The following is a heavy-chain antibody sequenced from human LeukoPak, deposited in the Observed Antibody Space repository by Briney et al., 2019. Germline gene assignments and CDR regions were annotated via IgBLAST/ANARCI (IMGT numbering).Heavy chain of an antibody. J-gene: IGHJ3*02. CDR3: ARGYYYDSSGSSGDAFDI. CDR1: GYTFTGYY. CDR2: INPNSGGT. Sequence: ASVKVSCKASGYTFTGYYMHWVRQAPGQGLEWMGWINPNSGGTNYAQKFQGWVTMTRDTSISTAYMELSRLRSDDTAVYYCARGYYYDSSGSSGDAFDIWGQGTMVTVSS. V-gene: IGHV1-2*04. D-gene: IGHD3-22*01.